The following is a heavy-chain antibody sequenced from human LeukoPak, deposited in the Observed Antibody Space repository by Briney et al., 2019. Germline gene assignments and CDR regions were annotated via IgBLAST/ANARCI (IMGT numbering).Heavy chain of an antibody. D-gene: IGHD3-10*01. CDR1: GFTFSSYG. CDR3: ARRDAESYYYYYMDV. Sequence: GGSLRLSWAASGFTFSSYGMSWVRQAPGKGLEWVANIKQDGSEKYYVDSVKGRFTISRDNAKNSLYLQMNSLRAEDTAVYYCARRDAESYYYYYMDVWGKGTTVTVSS. J-gene: IGHJ6*03. CDR2: IKQDGSEK. V-gene: IGHV3-7*01.